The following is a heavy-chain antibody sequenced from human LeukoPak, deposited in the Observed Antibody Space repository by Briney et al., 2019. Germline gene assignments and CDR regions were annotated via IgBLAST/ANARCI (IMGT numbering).Heavy chain of an antibody. J-gene: IGHJ4*02. Sequence: GESLKISCKGSGYRFTSYWIGWVRQMPGKGLEWRGRIYPDDSDTRYSPSFQGQVTISADKSISPAYLQWRSLKASDTAMYYCAIGGDSTTSCYRCFDYWGQGTLVTVSS. CDR2: IYPDDSDT. CDR3: AIGGDSTTSCYRCFDY. D-gene: IGHD2-2*02. CDR1: GYRFTSYW. V-gene: IGHV5-51*01.